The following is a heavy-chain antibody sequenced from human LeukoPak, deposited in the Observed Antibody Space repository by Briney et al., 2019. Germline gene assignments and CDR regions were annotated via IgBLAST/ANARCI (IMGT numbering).Heavy chain of an antibody. CDR3: ARQRYSDY. Sequence: GGSLRLSCAASGLSFSDFSMNWVRQAPGKGLEWVSSISGSRTYIDYADSVKGRFAISRDNAKNSLYLQLNSLRAEDTAVYFCARQRYSDYWGQGTLVTVSS. V-gene: IGHV3-21*06. D-gene: IGHD1-1*01. CDR2: ISGSRTYI. J-gene: IGHJ4*02. CDR1: GLSFSDFS.